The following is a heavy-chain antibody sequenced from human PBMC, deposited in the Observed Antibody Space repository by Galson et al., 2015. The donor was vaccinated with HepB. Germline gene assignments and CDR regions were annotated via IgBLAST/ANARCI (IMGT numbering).Heavy chain of an antibody. Sequence: SLRLSCAASGFTFSSYSMNWVRQAPGKGLEWVSSITTNSNYIYYADSVKGRFTISRDNAKNSLYLQMNSLRAEDTAVYYCASVLGGGWYWFDPWGQGTLVTVAS. D-gene: IGHD6-19*01. CDR1: GFTFSSYS. CDR2: ITTNSNYI. V-gene: IGHV3-21*01. CDR3: ASVLGGGWYWFDP. J-gene: IGHJ5*02.